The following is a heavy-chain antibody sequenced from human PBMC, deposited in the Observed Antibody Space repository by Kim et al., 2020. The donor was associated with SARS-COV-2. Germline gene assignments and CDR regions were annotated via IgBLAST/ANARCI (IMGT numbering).Heavy chain of an antibody. CDR1: GGSFSGYY. D-gene: IGHD3-10*01. J-gene: IGHJ4*02. V-gene: IGHV4-34*01. Sequence: SQTLSLTCAVCGGSFSGYYWSWIRQPPGKGLEWIGEINHSGSINYNASLKSRVTISVDTSKNQFSLKLSSVTAADTAVYYCARTGSGSYLSWGQGTVVTVSS. CDR3: ARTGSGSYLS. CDR2: INHSGSI.